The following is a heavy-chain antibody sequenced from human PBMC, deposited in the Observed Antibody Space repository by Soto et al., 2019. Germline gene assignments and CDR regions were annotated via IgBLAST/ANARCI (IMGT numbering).Heavy chain of an antibody. V-gene: IGHV1-69*13. CDR1: GGTFSSYA. CDR2: IIPIFGTA. J-gene: IGHJ5*02. D-gene: IGHD4-4*01. CDR3: AAPYDYSNSGVSWFDP. Sequence: SVKVSCKASGGTFSSYAISWVRQAPGQGLEWMGGIIPIFGTANYAQKFQGRVTITADESTSTAYMELSSLRSEDTAVYYCAAPYDYSNSGVSWFDPWGQGTLVTVSS.